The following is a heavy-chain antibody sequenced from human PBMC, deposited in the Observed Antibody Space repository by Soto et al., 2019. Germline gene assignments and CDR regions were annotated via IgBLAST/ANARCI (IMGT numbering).Heavy chain of an antibody. CDR1: GFTFSSYG. V-gene: IGHV3-30*03. Sequence: GGSLRLSCAASGFTFSSYGMHWVRQAPGKGLEWVAVISYDGSNKYYADSVKGRFTISRDNSKNTLYLQMSSLRAEDTAVYYCAREGAARALYYYCGMDVRGPGTMGTVSS. CDR2: ISYDGSNK. D-gene: IGHD6-6*01. CDR3: AREGAARALYYYCGMDV. J-gene: IGHJ6*02.